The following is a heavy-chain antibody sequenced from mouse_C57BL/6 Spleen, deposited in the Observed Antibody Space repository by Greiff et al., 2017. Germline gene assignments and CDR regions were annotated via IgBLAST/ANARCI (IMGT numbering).Heavy chain of an antibody. V-gene: IGHV1-18*01. J-gene: IGHJ1*03. CDR3: ARTMNTVVPRYVGG. Sequence: EVQRVESGPELVKPGASVKISCKASGYTFTDYNMDWVKQSHGKSLEWIGDINPNNGGTIYKQKFKGKATLTVDKSSSTAYMELRSLTSEDTAVDYWARTMNTVVPRYVGGWGTGTTVTVSS. CDR1: GYTFTDYN. CDR2: INPNNGGT. D-gene: IGHD1-1*01.